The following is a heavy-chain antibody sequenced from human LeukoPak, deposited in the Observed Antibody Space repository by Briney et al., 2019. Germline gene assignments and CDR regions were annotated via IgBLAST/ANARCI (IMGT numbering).Heavy chain of an antibody. V-gene: IGHV4-39*01. D-gene: IGHD2-2*01. CDR3: AEDLPLENFISTGGYGVLFDI. J-gene: IGHJ3*02. CDR1: GGSISSSSYY. Sequence: SESLSLTCTVSGGSISSSSYYWGWIRQPPGKGLEWIGSIYYSGSTYYNPSLKSRVTISVDTSKNQFSLKLSSVTAADTAVCYLAEDLPLENFISTGGYGVLFDIWAKGQWSPSLQ. CDR2: IYYSGST.